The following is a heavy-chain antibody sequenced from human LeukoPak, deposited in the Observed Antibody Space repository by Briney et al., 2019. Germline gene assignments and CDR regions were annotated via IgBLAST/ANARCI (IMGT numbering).Heavy chain of an antibody. J-gene: IGHJ4*02. D-gene: IGHD3-10*01. V-gene: IGHV3-33*01. Sequence: GRSLRLSCAASGFTFSSYGMHWVRQAPGKGLEWVAVIWYDGSNKYYADSVKGRFTISRDNSKNTLYLQMKSLRAEDTAVYYCARGNTYYYGSGSYTYFDYWGQGTLVTVSS. CDR3: ARGNTYYYGSGSYTYFDY. CDR2: IWYDGSNK. CDR1: GFTFSSYG.